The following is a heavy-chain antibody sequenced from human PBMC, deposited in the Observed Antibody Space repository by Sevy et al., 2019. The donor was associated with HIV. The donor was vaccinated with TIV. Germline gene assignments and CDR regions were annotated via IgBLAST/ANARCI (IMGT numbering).Heavy chain of an antibody. CDR3: GIGIVAYYFDY. Sequence: SETLSLTCTVSGDSISNYYWSWIRQPPGKGLEWIGYIYYSGFTNYKPSLKSRVTISVDTSKNQFSLKLSSVTAADTAVYYCGIGIVAYYFDYWGQGTLVTVS. J-gene: IGHJ4*02. CDR1: GDSISNYY. V-gene: IGHV4-59*01. D-gene: IGHD5-12*01. CDR2: IYYSGFT.